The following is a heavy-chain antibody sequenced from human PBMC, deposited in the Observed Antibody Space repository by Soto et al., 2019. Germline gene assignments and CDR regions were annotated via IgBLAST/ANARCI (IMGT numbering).Heavy chain of an antibody. Sequence: ASVKVSCKASGYTFTSYGISWVRQAPGQGLEWMGWISAYNGNTNYAQKLQGRVTMTTDTSTSTAYMELRSLRSDDTAVYYCARDLGVLIVYAPYYFDYWGQGTLVTVSS. D-gene: IGHD2-8*01. V-gene: IGHV1-18*01. CDR1: GYTFTSYG. CDR3: ARDLGVLIVYAPYYFDY. CDR2: ISAYNGNT. J-gene: IGHJ4*02.